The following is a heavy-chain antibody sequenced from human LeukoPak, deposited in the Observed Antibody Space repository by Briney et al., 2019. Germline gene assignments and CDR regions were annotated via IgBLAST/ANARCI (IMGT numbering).Heavy chain of an antibody. CDR2: IYYSGST. CDR3: ARARDAFDI. Sequence: SETLSLTCTVSGGPISSSSYYWSWIRQHPGKGLEWIGYIYYSGSTYYNPSLKSRVTISVDTSKNQFSLKLSSVTAADTAVYYCARARDAFDIWGQGTMVTVSS. CDR1: GGPISSSSYY. J-gene: IGHJ3*02. V-gene: IGHV4-31*03.